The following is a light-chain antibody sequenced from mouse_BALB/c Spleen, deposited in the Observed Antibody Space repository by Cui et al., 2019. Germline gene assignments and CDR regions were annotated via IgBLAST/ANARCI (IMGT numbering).Light chain of an antibody. CDR3: QLRSSNPFT. CDR1: SSVSY. V-gene: IGKV4-72*01. J-gene: IGKJ4*01. CDR2: ATS. Sequence: QIVLSQSPAILSSSPGEKVTMTCRASSSVSYMHWYQQKPGSSPKPLIYATSNLASRVLARFSGSGSGTCYSLTIIRVEAEDAATYYCQLRSSNPFTFGSGTKLEIK.